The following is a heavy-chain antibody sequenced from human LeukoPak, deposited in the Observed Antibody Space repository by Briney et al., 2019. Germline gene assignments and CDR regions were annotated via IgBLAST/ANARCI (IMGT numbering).Heavy chain of an antibody. CDR3: AKDGGWVAQGLFDY. J-gene: IGHJ4*02. Sequence: PGGSLRLSCAASGFTFSSYGMHWVRQAPGKGREGVAVIWYDGSNKYYSDSVKGRFTISRDNSKNTLYLQMNSLRAEDTAVYYCAKDGGWVAQGLFDYWGQGTLVTVSS. V-gene: IGHV3-33*06. CDR1: GFTFSSYG. CDR2: IWYDGSNK. D-gene: IGHD2-15*01.